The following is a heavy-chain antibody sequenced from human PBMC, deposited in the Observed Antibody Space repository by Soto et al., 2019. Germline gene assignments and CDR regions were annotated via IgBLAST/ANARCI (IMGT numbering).Heavy chain of an antibody. CDR1: GFTFYSYT. J-gene: IGHJ4*02. V-gene: IGHV3-30-3*01. CDR3: ARGNRDYIWTTSASH. Sequence: GGSLRLSCAASGFTFYSYTMHWVRQAPGKGLEWVALISYDGSIKHYADSVKGRFTISRDNSKNTLSLQINSLKTEDTAVYYCARGNRDYIWTTSASHWGQGTLVTVSS. CDR2: ISYDGSIK. D-gene: IGHD3-16*01.